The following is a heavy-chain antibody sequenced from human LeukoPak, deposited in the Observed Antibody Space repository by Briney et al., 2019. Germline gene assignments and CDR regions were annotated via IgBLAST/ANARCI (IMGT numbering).Heavy chain of an antibody. V-gene: IGHV4-59*01. CDR3: ARRWKIYDSWSGSRGGDAFDI. CDR1: GGSISNYY. J-gene: IGHJ3*02. Sequence: PSETLSLTCTVSGGSISNYYWTWVRQPAGKGLEWIGYIYYSGSTNYNPSLKSRVTISVDTSNNQFSRKLTSVTAADTAVYYCARRWKIYDSWSGSRGGDAFDIWGQGTMVTVSS. D-gene: IGHD3-3*01. CDR2: IYYSGST.